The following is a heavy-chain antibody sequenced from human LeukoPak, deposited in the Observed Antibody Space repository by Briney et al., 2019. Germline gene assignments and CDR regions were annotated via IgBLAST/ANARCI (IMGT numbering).Heavy chain of an antibody. CDR3: ARAAAAGLYYFDY. CDR1: GGTFSSYA. J-gene: IGHJ4*02. V-gene: IGHV7-4-1*02. CDR2: INTNTGNP. D-gene: IGHD6-13*01. Sequence: ASVKVSCKASGGTFSSYAISWVRQAPGQGLEWMGWINTNTGNPTYAQGFTGRFVFSLDTSVSTAYLQISSLKAEDTAVYYCARAAAAGLYYFDYWGQGTLVTVSS.